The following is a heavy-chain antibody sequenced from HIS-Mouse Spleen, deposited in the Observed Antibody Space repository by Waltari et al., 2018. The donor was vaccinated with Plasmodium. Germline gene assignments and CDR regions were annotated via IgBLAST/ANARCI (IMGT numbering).Heavy chain of an antibody. CDR1: GGSFSGYF. D-gene: IGHD3-10*01. Sequence: QVQLQQWRAGLLKPSAPLSLNGALHGGSFSGYFWIWNRLPPGKGLEWIGEINHSGSTNYNPSLKSRVTISVDTSKNQFSLKLSSVTAADTAVYYCARGRVLGTSSGYFDLWGRGTLVTVSS. J-gene: IGHJ2*01. CDR2: INHSGST. V-gene: IGHV4-34*01. CDR3: ARGRVLGTSSGYFDL.